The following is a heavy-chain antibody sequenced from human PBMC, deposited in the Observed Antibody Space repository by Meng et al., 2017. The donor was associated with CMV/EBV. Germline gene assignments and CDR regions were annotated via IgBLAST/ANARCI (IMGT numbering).Heavy chain of an antibody. CDR2: IYYSGST. CDR1: GGSISSYY. V-gene: IGHV4-59*01. Sequence: SETLSLTCTVSGGSISSYYWSWIRQPPGKGLEWIGYIYYSGSTNYNPSLKSRVTISVDTSKNQFSLKLSSVTAADTAVYYCARDTGVYYDSSGLVDDAFDIWGQGTMVTVSS. D-gene: IGHD3-22*01. CDR3: ARDTGVYYDSSGLVDDAFDI. J-gene: IGHJ3*02.